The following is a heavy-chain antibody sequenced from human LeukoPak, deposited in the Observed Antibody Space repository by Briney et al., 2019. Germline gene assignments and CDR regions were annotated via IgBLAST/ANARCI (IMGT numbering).Heavy chain of an antibody. D-gene: IGHD3-10*01. V-gene: IGHV4-59*01. CDR2: IYYSGST. CDR3: ARDHRFGEFPDY. CDR1: GGSISSYY. Sequence: SETLSLTCTVSGGSISSYYWSWIRQPPGKGLEWIGYIYYSGSTNYNPSLQSRVTISVDTSKNQFSLKLSSVTAADTAVYYCARDHRFGEFPDYWGQGTLVTVSS. J-gene: IGHJ4*02.